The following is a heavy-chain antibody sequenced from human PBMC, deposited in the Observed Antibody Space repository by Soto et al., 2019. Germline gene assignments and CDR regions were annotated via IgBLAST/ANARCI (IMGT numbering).Heavy chain of an antibody. CDR2: INPNSGGT. J-gene: IGHJ6*02. V-gene: IGHV1-2*04. Sequence: VSVKVSCKASGYTFTGYYMHWVRQAPGQGLEWMGWINPNSGGTNYAQKFQGWVTMTRDTSISTAYMELSRLRSDDMAVYYCARDRVVAGYCSSTSCSCSMDVWG. D-gene: IGHD2-2*01. CDR1: GYTFTGYY. CDR3: ARDRVVAGYCSSTSCSCSMDV.